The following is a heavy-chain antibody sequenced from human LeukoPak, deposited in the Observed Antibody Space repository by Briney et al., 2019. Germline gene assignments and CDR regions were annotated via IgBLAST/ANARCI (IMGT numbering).Heavy chain of an antibody. V-gene: IGHV3-23*01. Sequence: GGSLRLSCAASGFTFSSYAMSWVRQAPGKGLEWVSAISGSGGSTYYADSVKGRFTISRDNSKNTLYLQMNSLRAEDTAVYYRAKDPRYSGSSDFDYWGQGTLVTVSS. CDR1: GFTFSSYA. CDR2: ISGSGGST. J-gene: IGHJ4*02. CDR3: AKDPRYSGSSDFDY. D-gene: IGHD1-26*01.